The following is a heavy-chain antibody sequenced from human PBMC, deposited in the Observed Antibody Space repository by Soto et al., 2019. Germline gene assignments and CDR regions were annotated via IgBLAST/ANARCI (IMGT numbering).Heavy chain of an antibody. CDR1: GFSLSTSGMC. V-gene: IGHV2-70*01. CDR3: ARSSGVTIFGVVTPGGMDV. Sequence: ESGPTLVNPTQTLTLTCTFSGFSLSTSGMCVSWIRQPPGKALEWLALIDWDDDKYYSTSLKTRLTISKDTSKNQAVLTMTNMDPVDTATYYCARSSGVTIFGVVTPGGMDVWGQGTTVTVSS. D-gene: IGHD3-3*01. CDR2: IDWDDDK. J-gene: IGHJ6*02.